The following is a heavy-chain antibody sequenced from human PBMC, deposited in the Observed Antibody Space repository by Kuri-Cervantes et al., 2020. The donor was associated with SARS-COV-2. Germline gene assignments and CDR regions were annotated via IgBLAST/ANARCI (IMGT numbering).Heavy chain of an antibody. D-gene: IGHD3-22*01. CDR3: ARDGAYNYYDSNYYGMDV. V-gene: IGHV1-69*04. CDR2: IIPIFGIA. J-gene: IGHJ6*02. CDR1: GGTFSSYA. Sequence: SVKVSCKASGGTFSSYAISWVRQAPGQGLEWMGRIIPIFGIANYAQKFQGRVTITADKSTSTAYMELSSLRSEETAVYYCARDGAYNYYDSNYYGMDVWGQGTTVTVSS.